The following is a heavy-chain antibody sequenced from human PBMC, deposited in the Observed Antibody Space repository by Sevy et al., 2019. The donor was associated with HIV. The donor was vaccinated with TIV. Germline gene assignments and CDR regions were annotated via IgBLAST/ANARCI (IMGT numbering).Heavy chain of an antibody. J-gene: IGHJ4*02. V-gene: IGHV3-33*01. Sequence: GGSLRLSCAASGFTFVNYGMHWVRQAPGKGLEWVALIWFDGSNSYYADSVKGRFTISRDTSKNTVYLQMNSLRAEDTAVYYCARDHEFYDYGDYGPTFFPDYWGQGNLVTVSS. D-gene: IGHD4-17*01. CDR2: IWFDGSNS. CDR3: ARDHEFYDYGDYGPTFFPDY. CDR1: GFTFVNYG.